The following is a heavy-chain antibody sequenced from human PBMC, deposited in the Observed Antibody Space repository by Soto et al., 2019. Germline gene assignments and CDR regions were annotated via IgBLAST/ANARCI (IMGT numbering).Heavy chain of an antibody. CDR2: IYTTGST. D-gene: IGHD6-19*01. Sequence: SETLSLTCTVSGGSITGYFWSWIRQPAGKGLEWIGRIYTTGSTNFNPSLKGRVAMSVDTSKNQFSLKLTSVTAADTAVYYCVRDAVAAGWFDPGAREPWSPSPQ. J-gene: IGHJ5*02. CDR3: VRDAVAAGWFDP. V-gene: IGHV4-4*07. CDR1: GGSITGYF.